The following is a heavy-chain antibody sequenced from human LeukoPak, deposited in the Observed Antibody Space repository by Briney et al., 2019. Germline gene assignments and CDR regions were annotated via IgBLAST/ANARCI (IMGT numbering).Heavy chain of an antibody. CDR1: GGSFSGYY. CDR2: INHSGSS. Sequence: SETLSLTCAVYGGSFSGYYWSWIRQPPGKGLEWIGEINHSGSSNYNPSLKSRVTISLDTSKNQFSLKLSSVTAADTAVYYCAREWYSSSSWFDPWGQGTLVTVSS. V-gene: IGHV4-34*01. CDR3: AREWYSSSSWFDP. D-gene: IGHD6-6*01. J-gene: IGHJ5*02.